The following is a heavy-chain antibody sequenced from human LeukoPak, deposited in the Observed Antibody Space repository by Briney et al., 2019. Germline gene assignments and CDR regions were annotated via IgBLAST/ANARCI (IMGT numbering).Heavy chain of an antibody. Sequence: PGGSLRLSCAASGFTFSSYGMPWVRQAPGKGLEWVAVISYDGSNKYYADSVKGRFTISRDNSKNTLYLQMNSLRAEDTAVYYCANHYDSSGYVEVYWGQGTLVTVSS. CDR3: ANHYDSSGYVEVY. CDR1: GFTFSSYG. D-gene: IGHD3-22*01. CDR2: ISYDGSNK. J-gene: IGHJ4*02. V-gene: IGHV3-30*18.